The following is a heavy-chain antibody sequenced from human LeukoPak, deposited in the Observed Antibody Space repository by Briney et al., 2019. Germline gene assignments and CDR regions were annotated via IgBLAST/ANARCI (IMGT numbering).Heavy chain of an antibody. CDR2: INPSGGST. CDR1: GYTFTSYY. J-gene: IGHJ4*02. Sequence: GASVKVSCKASGYTFTSYYMHWVRQAPGQGLEWMGIINPSGGSTSYAQKFQGRVTMTRDTSTSTAYTELSSLRSEDTAVYYCARAQSDGGGVFNYWGQGTLVTVSS. V-gene: IGHV1-46*01. D-gene: IGHD3-16*01. CDR3: ARAQSDGGGVFNY.